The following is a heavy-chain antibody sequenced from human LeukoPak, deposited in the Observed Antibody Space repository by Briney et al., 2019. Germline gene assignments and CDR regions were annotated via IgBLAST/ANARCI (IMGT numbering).Heavy chain of an antibody. J-gene: IGHJ4*02. D-gene: IGHD1-26*01. V-gene: IGHV3-7*01. CDR3: AKEEGSYGKPTFFDY. CDR1: GFTFNNYW. Sequence: GSLRLSCTASGFTFNNYWMTWVRQAPGRGLEWVASIKQDGSEKYYVDSVKGRFTISRDNTKNSLYLQINSLRTEDTALYYCAKEEGSYGKPTFFDYCGQGTLVTVSS. CDR2: IKQDGSEK.